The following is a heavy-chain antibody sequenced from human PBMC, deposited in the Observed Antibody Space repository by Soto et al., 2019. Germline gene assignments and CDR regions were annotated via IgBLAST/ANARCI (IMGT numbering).Heavy chain of an antibody. CDR2: ISSSGTTI. CDR1: GFTFSSYS. D-gene: IGHD6-19*01. Sequence: PGGSLRLSCAASGFTFSSYSMSWVRQAPGKGLEWVSYISSSGTTIYYADSVKGRFTISRDNAKNSLYLQMNSLRDEDTAVYYCARDRGSSGWYELDIWGQGTMVTVSS. V-gene: IGHV3-48*02. J-gene: IGHJ3*02. CDR3: ARDRGSSGWYELDI.